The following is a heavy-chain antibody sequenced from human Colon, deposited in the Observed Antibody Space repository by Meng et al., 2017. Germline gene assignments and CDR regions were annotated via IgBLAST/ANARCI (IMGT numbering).Heavy chain of an antibody. Sequence: GGSRRLSGAASGFTFSKHSMNWVRQAPGKEREWVSSITTGGTYIYYADSVKGRFSISRDNAKNSLSLQMNSLRPEDTAVYFCARVGLRAVAGLGPIDTWGQGTLVTVSS. J-gene: IGHJ5*02. CDR1: GFTFSKHS. D-gene: IGHD6-19*01. V-gene: IGHV3-21*01. CDR2: ITTGGTYI. CDR3: ARVGLRAVAGLGPIDT.